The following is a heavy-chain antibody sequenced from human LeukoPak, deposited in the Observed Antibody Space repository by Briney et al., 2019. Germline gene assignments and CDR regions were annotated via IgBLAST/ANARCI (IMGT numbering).Heavy chain of an antibody. J-gene: IGHJ6*02. CDR1: GGSISSGGYY. Sequence: PSQTLSLTCTVSGGSISSGGYYWSWIRQHPGKGLEWIGYIYYSGSTYYNPSLKSRVTISVDTSKNQFSLKLSSVTAADTAVYYCARVHHPYYYYYYGMDVWGQGTTVTVSS. CDR2: IYYSGST. CDR3: ARVHHPYYYYYYGMDV. V-gene: IGHV4-31*03. D-gene: IGHD1-1*01.